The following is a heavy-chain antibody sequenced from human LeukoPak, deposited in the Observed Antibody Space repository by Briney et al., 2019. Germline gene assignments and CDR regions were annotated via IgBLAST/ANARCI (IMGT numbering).Heavy chain of an antibody. CDR2: ISGSSAKI. Sequence: GGSLRLSCAASGFTSGYNATNWVRQAPGKGLEWVAYISGSSAKIDYGDAVKGRFTISRDNAKNSLFLQMNSLRVDDTAVYFCAAAWSNFDYWGQGILVAVSS. CDR1: GFTSGYNA. D-gene: IGHD6-25*01. V-gene: IGHV3-48*01. CDR3: AAAWSNFDY. J-gene: IGHJ4*02.